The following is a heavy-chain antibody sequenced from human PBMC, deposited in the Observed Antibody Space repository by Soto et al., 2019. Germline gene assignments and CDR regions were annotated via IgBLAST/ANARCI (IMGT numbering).Heavy chain of an antibody. J-gene: IGHJ6*02. Sequence: QVQLVQSGAEVKKPGSSVKVSCKASGGTFSSYAISWVRQAPGQGLEWMGGIIPIFGTANYAQKFQGRVTITADESTSTDYMELSSLRSEDTAVYYCARDQGTVTSLDYYYGMDVWGQGTTVTVSS. V-gene: IGHV1-69*12. CDR3: ARDQGTVTSLDYYYGMDV. CDR1: GGTFSSYA. CDR2: IIPIFGTA. D-gene: IGHD4-4*01.